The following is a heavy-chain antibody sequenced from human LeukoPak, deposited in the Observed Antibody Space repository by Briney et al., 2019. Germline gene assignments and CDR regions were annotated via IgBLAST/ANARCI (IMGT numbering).Heavy chain of an antibody. CDR2: ISSSGSTI. Sequence: GGSLRLSCAASGFTFSDYYMSWIRQAPGKGLEWVSYISSSGSTIYYADSVKGRFTISRDNAKNSLYLQMNSLRAEDTAVYYCAREIVAPQTYYDILTGFPGSNWFDPWGQGTLVTVSS. CDR3: AREIVAPQTYYDILTGFPGSNWFDP. D-gene: IGHD3-9*01. J-gene: IGHJ5*02. CDR1: GFTFSDYY. V-gene: IGHV3-11*04.